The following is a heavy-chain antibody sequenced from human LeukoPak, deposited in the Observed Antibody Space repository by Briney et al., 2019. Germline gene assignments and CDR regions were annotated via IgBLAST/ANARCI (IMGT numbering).Heavy chain of an antibody. J-gene: IGHJ5*02. V-gene: IGHV3-23*01. D-gene: IGHD4-11*01. CDR3: AKGRFSKFDP. Sequence: GGSLRLSCAASGFIFSSYGMSWVRQAPGKGLEWVSAISGSGGGGSTNYADSVRGRFTISRDNSKNTLYLQMNSLRAEDTALYYCAKGRFSKFDPWGQGTLVTVSS. CDR2: ISGSGGGGST. CDR1: GFIFSSYG.